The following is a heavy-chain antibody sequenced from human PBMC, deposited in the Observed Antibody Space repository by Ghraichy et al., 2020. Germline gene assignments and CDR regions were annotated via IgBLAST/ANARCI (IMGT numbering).Heavy chain of an antibody. CDR1: GFTFSSYW. D-gene: IGHD6-13*01. CDR2: INSDGSST. J-gene: IGHJ3*02. CDR3: ARDGYSSSWYGAFDI. Sequence: GESLNISCAASGFTFSSYWMHWVRQAPGKWLVWVSRINSDGSSTSYADSVKGRFTISRDNAKNTLYLQMNSLRAEDTAVYYCARDGYSSSWYGAFDIWGQGTMVTVSS. V-gene: IGHV3-74*01.